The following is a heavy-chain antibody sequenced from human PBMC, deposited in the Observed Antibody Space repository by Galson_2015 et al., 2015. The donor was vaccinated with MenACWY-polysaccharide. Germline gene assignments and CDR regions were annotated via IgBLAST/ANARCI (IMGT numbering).Heavy chain of an antibody. V-gene: IGHV3-23*01. D-gene: IGHD6-13*01. Sequence: SLRLSCAASGFTFNSSVMSWVRQAPGQGLEWDAVIVGSGANTYETDSVKGRFIIPRDNSKNTVYLQMNSLRAEDTALYYCAKDTLHAAGTANDWVQGTLVPVTS. J-gene: IGHJ4*02. CDR2: IVGSGANT. CDR1: GFTFNSSV. CDR3: AKDTLHAAGTAND.